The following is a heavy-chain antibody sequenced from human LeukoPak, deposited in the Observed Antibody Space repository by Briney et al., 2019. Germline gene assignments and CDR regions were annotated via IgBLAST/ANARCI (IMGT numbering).Heavy chain of an antibody. D-gene: IGHD2-2*01. CDR1: GYTFISYD. J-gene: IGHJ6*03. V-gene: IGHV1-8*01. CDR3: ARGIPAAVRNWGPWGAYYYYYMDV. Sequence: GASVKVSCKASGYTFISYDINWVRQATGQGLEWMGWMNPNSGNTGYAQKFQGRVTITRNTSISTAYMELSSLRSEDTAVYYCARGIPAAVRNWGPWGAYYYYYMDVWGKGTTVTVSS. CDR2: MNPNSGNT.